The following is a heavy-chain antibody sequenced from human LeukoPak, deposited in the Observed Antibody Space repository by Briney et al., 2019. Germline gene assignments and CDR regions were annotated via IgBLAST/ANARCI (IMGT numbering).Heavy chain of an antibody. V-gene: IGHV3-23*01. CDR1: GFTFSNAW. CDR2: ISGSGGST. CDR3: AKSPSGSPGVFDY. D-gene: IGHD1-26*01. Sequence: PGGSLRLSCAASGFTFSNAWMNWVRQAPGKGLEWVSAISGSGGSTYYADSVKGRFTISRDNSKNTLYLQMNSLRAEDTAVYYCAKSPSGSPGVFDYWGQGTLVTVSS. J-gene: IGHJ4*02.